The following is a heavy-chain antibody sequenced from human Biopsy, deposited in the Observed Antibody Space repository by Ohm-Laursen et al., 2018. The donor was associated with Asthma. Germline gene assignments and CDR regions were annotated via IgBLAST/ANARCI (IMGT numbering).Heavy chain of an antibody. D-gene: IGHD3-22*01. J-gene: IGHJ4*02. CDR1: YGSITSGGYY. CDR3: ARAQDYYDSRGYYGSFDY. V-gene: IGHV4-31*02. CDR2: IYYSGST. Sequence: TLSLTWTVSYGSITSGGYYWTWIRQHPGKGLEWIGFIYYSGSTYYNPSLKSRVSISIDTSKNQFSLKLSSVTAADTAVYYCARAQDYYDSRGYYGSFDYWGQGTLVTISS.